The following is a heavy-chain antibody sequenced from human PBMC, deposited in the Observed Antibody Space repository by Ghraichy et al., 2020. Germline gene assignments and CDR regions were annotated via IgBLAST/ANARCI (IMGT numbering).Heavy chain of an antibody. Sequence: GGSLRLSCAASGITFSNHAMSWLRQAPGKGLEWVSAIRGSGIKTYYADSVKGRFTVSRDNSKNSLYLQMNSLRAEDTAVYYCAKETDNRGWYSADYWGQGTLVTVSS. D-gene: IGHD6-19*01. CDR1: GITFSNHA. CDR2: IRGSGIKT. CDR3: AKETDNRGWYSADY. J-gene: IGHJ4*02. V-gene: IGHV3-23*01.